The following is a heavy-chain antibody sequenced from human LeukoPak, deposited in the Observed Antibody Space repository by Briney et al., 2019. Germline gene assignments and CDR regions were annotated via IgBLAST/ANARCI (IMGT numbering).Heavy chain of an antibody. CDR1: GFTFSSYG. CDR2: ISYDGSNK. D-gene: IGHD3-10*01. J-gene: IGHJ6*02. V-gene: IGHV3-30*18. CDR3: AKVLIWFGEPWAGLHGMDV. Sequence: PGGSLRLSCAASGFTFSSYGMHWVRQAPGKGLEWVAVISYDGSNKYYADSVKGRFTISRDNSKNTLYLQMNSLRAEDTAVYYCAKVLIWFGEPWAGLHGMDVWGQGTTVTVSS.